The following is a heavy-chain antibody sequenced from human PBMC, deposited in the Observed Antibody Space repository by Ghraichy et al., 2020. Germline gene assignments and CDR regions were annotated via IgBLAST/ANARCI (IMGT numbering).Heavy chain of an antibody. Sequence: GESLNISCAASGFTFSSYAMSWVRQAPGKGLEWVSAISGSGGSTYYADSVKGRFTISRDNSKNTLYLQMNSLRAEDTAVYYCAKLPPGLLRRYYFDYWGQGTLVTVSS. CDR3: AKLPPGLLRRYYFDY. V-gene: IGHV3-23*01. D-gene: IGHD6-19*01. CDR2: ISGSGGST. CDR1: GFTFSSYA. J-gene: IGHJ4*02.